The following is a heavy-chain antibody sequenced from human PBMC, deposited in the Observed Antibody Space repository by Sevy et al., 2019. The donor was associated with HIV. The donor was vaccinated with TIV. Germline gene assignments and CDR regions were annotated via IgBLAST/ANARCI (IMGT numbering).Heavy chain of an antibody. J-gene: IGHJ6*02. Sequence: ASVKVSCKASGYTFTSYYMHWVRQAPGQGLEWMGILNPSGGSTSYAQKFQGRVTMTRDTSTSTVYMELSSLRSEDTAVYYCARGATMVRGVIITGYGMDVWDQGTTVTVSS. V-gene: IGHV1-46*01. CDR3: ARGATMVRGVIITGYGMDV. CDR1: GYTFTSYY. D-gene: IGHD3-10*01. CDR2: LNPSGGST.